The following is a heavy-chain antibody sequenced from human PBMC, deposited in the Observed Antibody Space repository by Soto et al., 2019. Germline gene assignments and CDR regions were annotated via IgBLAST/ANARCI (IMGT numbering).Heavy chain of an antibody. CDR1: GGSVSTGVHY. Sequence: QVQLQESGPGLVKPSETLSLTCTVSVSGGSVSTGVHYWSWIRQPPGKGLEWIGYIYYSGSTNYTPSLKSRVTISVDTSKNQFSLKLPSVTAADTAVYYCARGYYTSWYWFDRWGRGTLVTVSS. CDR3: ARGYYTSWYWFDR. V-gene: IGHV4-61*08. J-gene: IGHJ2*01. CDR2: IYYSGST. D-gene: IGHD6-13*01.